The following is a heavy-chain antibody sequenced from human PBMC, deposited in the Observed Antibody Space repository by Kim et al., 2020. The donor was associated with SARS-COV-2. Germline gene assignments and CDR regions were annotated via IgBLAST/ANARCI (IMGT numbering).Heavy chain of an antibody. J-gene: IGHJ5*02. CDR3: AKPGLPRYNWFDP. V-gene: IGHV4-34*01. D-gene: IGHD6-25*01. Sequence: YNPSLQGRVPISVDTSKDQFSLKRRSVTAADTAVYYWAKPGLPRYNWFDPWGQGTLVTVSS.